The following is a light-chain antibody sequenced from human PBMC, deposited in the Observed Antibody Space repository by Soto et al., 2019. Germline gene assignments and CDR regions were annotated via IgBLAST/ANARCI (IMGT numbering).Light chain of an antibody. CDR1: QSVSSN. CDR2: GAS. J-gene: IGKJ1*01. CDR3: QQYGSLGT. V-gene: IGKV3-20*01. Sequence: IGVTQSPATLSVSTGERATLSCRASQSVSSNLAWYQQKPGQAPRLLIYGASTRATGIPDRFSGSGSGTDFTLTISRLEPEDFAVYYCQQYGSLGTFGQGTKVDIK.